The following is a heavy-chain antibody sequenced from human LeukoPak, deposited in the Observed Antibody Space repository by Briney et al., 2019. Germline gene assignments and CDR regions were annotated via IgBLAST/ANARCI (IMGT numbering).Heavy chain of an antibody. D-gene: IGHD3-16*01. CDR3: AKDLYVGP. CDR1: GFTFSSYG. J-gene: IGHJ5*02. Sequence: GGSLRLSCAASGFTFSSYGMHWVRQAPGKGLEWVAVISYDGSNKYYADSVKGRFTISRDNSKNTLYLQMNNLRAEDTAVYYCAKDLYVGPWGQGTLVTVSS. CDR2: ISYDGSNK. V-gene: IGHV3-30*18.